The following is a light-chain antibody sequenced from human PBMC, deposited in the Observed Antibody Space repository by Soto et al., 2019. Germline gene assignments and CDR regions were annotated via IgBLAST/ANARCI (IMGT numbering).Light chain of an antibody. J-gene: IGKJ2*01. Sequence: DIQMTQSPSSLSASVGDGVTITCRASQGISSYLHWYQQKPGRAPKLLIYDASTLQDGVPPKFSGGGSGTDFTLTISSLQPEDTATCYCHHSYSSPFTFGQGTKVEIK. CDR2: DAS. CDR3: HHSYSSPFT. CDR1: QGISSY. V-gene: IGKV1-39*01.